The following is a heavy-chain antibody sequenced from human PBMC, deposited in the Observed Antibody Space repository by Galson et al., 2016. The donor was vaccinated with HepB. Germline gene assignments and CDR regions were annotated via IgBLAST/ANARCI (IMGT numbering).Heavy chain of an antibody. Sequence: QSGAEVTEPGESLKISCKVSGYTFSHYWIGWVRQMPGKGLEWMGNIYPGDSDIRYSPSFQGHVIMSVDKSINTAYLQWTSLKASDTAIYYCARRPDIVSTEYFDYWGQGTLVTVSS. J-gene: IGHJ4*02. CDR3: ARRPDIVSTEYFDY. V-gene: IGHV5-51*01. CDR2: IYPGDSDI. D-gene: IGHD5/OR15-5a*01. CDR1: GYTFSHYW.